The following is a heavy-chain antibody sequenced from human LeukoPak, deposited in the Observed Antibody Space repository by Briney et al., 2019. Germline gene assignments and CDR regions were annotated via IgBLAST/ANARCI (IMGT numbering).Heavy chain of an antibody. CDR3: ARGAAGGKANYYYMDV. CDR1: GHSINTYV. J-gene: IGHJ6*03. V-gene: IGHV1-69*01. CDR2: IIPIFGTK. Sequence: SVTVSCKASGHSINTYVFSWVRQAPGQGLEWVGGIIPIFGTKNYAQKFKGRITFTADESTNTAYMELSSLRFEDTAIYFCARGAAGGKANYYYMDVWGKGTTVTVSS. D-gene: IGHD6-13*01.